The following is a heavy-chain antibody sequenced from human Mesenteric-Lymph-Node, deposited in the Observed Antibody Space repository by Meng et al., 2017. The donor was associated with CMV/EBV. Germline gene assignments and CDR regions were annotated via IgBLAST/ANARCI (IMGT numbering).Heavy chain of an antibody. Sequence: GESLKISCAASGFTFSSYAMSWVRQAPGKGLEWVSAISGSGAGTYYADSVKGRFTISRDNSKNTLYLQMNSLRAEDTAVYYCAKSPALGVDNGFQHWGQGTLVTVSS. J-gene: IGHJ1*01. CDR2: ISGSGAGT. CDR1: GFTFSSYA. V-gene: IGHV3-23*01. CDR3: AKSPALGVDNGFQH. D-gene: IGHD2-2*01.